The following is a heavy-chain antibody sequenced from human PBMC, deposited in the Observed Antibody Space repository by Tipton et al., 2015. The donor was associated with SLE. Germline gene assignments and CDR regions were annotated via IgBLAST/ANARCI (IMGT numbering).Heavy chain of an antibody. Sequence: TLSLTCAVYGGSFSGYSWSWIRQPPGKGLEWIGEINHSGSTNYNPPLKSRVTISVDTSKNQFSLKLSSVTAADTAVYYCARGRRSRYYYYYYMDVWGKGTTVTVSS. CDR2: INHSGST. J-gene: IGHJ6*03. CDR3: ARGRRSRYYYYYYMDV. CDR1: GGSFSGYS. D-gene: IGHD6-13*01. V-gene: IGHV4-34*01.